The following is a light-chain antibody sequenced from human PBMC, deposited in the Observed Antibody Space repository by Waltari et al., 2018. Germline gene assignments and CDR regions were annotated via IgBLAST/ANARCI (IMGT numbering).Light chain of an antibody. CDR3: QQYRDWYS. V-gene: IGKV3-15*01. J-gene: IGKJ2*01. CDR2: DAS. CDR1: HGIGTN. Sequence: EIVMTQSPAILSVSPGAGATLSCRASHGIGTNLAWYQKKPGQAHRLLIYDASTRVPGIPARFTGGGSETEFTLVISSLQSEDSALYFCQQYRDWYSFGQGTKLEIK.